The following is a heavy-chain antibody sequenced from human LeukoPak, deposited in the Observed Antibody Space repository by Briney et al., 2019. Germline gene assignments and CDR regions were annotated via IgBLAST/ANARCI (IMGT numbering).Heavy chain of an antibody. D-gene: IGHD3-22*01. CDR1: GYTFTGYY. Sequence: ASVKVSCKASGYTFTGYYMHWVPQAPGQGLEWMVWINPNSGGTNYAQKFQGRVTMTRDTSISTAYMELSRLRSDDTAVYYCARDRRVGRHYDSSGYSNYWGQGTLVTVSS. CDR3: ARDRRVGRHYDSSGYSNY. J-gene: IGHJ4*02. V-gene: IGHV1-2*02. CDR2: INPNSGGT.